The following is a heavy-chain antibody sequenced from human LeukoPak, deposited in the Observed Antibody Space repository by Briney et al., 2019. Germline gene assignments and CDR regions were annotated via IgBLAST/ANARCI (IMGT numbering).Heavy chain of an antibody. CDR3: AKSPVAAAQDFDY. V-gene: IGHV3-21*04. Sequence: GGSLRLSCAASGFTFSSYSMNWVRQAPGKGLEWVSSISSSSSYIYYADSVKGRFTISRDNAKNSLYLQMNSLRAEDTAVYYCAKSPVAAAQDFDYWGQGTLVTVSS. CDR2: ISSSSSYI. J-gene: IGHJ4*02. D-gene: IGHD6-13*01. CDR1: GFTFSSYS.